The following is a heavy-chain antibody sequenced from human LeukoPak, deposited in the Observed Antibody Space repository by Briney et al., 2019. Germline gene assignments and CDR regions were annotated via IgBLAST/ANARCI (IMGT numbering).Heavy chain of an antibody. CDR2: ISYDGSNK. CDR1: GFTFSSYA. V-gene: IGHV3-30-3*01. CDR3: ARASGGNSPLRDY. J-gene: IGHJ4*02. Sequence: GGSLRLSCAASGFTFSSYAMRWVRQAPGKGLEWVAVISYDGSNKYYADSVKGRFTISRDNSKNTLYLQMNSLRAEDTAVYYCARASGGNSPLRDYWGQGTLVTVSS. D-gene: IGHD2-15*01.